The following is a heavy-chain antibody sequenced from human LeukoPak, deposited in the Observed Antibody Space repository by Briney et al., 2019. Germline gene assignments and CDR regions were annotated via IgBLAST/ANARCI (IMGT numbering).Heavy chain of an antibody. J-gene: IGHJ6*03. CDR1: GYTFTGYY. CDR3: ARVVAVAGTDFNYYYYMDV. Sequence: ASVKVSCKASGYTFTGYYIHWGRQAPGQGLEWMGWINPNSAGTNYAQKLQGRVTMTRNTSISTAYMELSSLRSEDTAVYYCARVVAVAGTDFNYYYYMDVWGKGTTVTISS. V-gene: IGHV1-2*02. CDR2: INPNSAGT. D-gene: IGHD6-19*01.